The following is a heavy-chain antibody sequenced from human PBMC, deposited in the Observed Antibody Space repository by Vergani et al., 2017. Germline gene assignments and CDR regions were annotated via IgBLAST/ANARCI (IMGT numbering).Heavy chain of an antibody. Sequence: QVQLVQSGAEVKKPGSSVKVSCRASGGKFGNYAINWVRQAPGQGLEWMGGIIPMFGTANYAQKFQDKITITADESTSTVYMELSSLKSEDTAVYYCARNKYSGYDYRAAFESWGRGTRVTVSS. CDR3: ARNKYSGYDYRAAFES. V-gene: IGHV1-69*12. CDR1: GGKFGNYA. J-gene: IGHJ4*02. D-gene: IGHD5-12*01. CDR2: IIPMFGTA.